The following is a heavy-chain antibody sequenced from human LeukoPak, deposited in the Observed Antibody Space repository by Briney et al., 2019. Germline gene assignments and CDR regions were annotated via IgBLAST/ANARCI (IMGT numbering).Heavy chain of an antibody. CDR3: ARGRSSNPIWFGELLEDY. D-gene: IGHD3-10*01. CDR2: IYYSGST. J-gene: IGHJ4*02. CDR1: GGSISSSSYY. Sequence: SETLSLTCTVSGGSISSSSYYWGWIRQPPGKGLEWIGSIYYSGSTYYNPSLKSRVTISVDTSKNQFSLKLSSVTAADTAVYYCARGRSSNPIWFGELLEDYWGQGTLVTVSS. V-gene: IGHV4-39*07.